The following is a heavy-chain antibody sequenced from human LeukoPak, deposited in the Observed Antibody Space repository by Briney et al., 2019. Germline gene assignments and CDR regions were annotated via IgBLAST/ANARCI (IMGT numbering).Heavy chain of an antibody. Sequence: SETLSLTCTVSGGSVRSGSYYWSWIRQPPGKGLEWIGYIYYSGSTNYNPSLKSRVTISVDTSKNQFSLKLSSVTAADTAVYYCARIIKVVRGVPFDYWGQGTLVTVSS. CDR2: IYYSGST. D-gene: IGHD3-10*01. CDR3: ARIIKVVRGVPFDY. J-gene: IGHJ4*02. CDR1: GGSVRSGSYY. V-gene: IGHV4-61*01.